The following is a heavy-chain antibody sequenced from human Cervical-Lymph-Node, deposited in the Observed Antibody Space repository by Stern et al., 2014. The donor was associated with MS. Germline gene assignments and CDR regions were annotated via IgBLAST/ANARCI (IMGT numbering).Heavy chain of an antibody. V-gene: IGHV2-5*02. CDR2: IYWDDQK. J-gene: IGHJ4*02. CDR1: GFSLSTSCLG. CDR3: AHRTAGPFDY. Sequence: QVTLKESGPALVKPTQTLTLTCTFSGFSLSTSCLGVGWIRQPPGEALELLAYIYWDDQKRYSPSLKSRLTITKDTSKNQVVLTLTNVDPVDTATYYCAHRTAGPFDYWGQGTLVTVSS.